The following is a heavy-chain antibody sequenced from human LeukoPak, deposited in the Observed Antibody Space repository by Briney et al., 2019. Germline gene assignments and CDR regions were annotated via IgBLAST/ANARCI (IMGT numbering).Heavy chain of an antibody. J-gene: IGHJ4*02. Sequence: SETLSLTCTVSGGSISSYYWSWIRQPAGTALEWIGRIYTSGTITYNPSLKSRVTMSVDTSKNQFSLKLSSVTAADTAVYYCARAVGGDGSGSLWGPGTLVTVSS. CDR1: GGSISSYY. CDR3: ARAVGGDGSGSL. CDR2: IYTSGTI. D-gene: IGHD3-10*01. V-gene: IGHV4-4*07.